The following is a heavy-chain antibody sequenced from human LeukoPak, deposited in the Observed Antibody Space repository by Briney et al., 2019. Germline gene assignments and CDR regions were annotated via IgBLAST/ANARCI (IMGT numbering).Heavy chain of an antibody. J-gene: IGHJ4*02. D-gene: IGHD3-10*01. Sequence: PSETLSLTCAVSGGSISSGGYSWSWIRQPPGKGPEWIGYIYHSGSTYYNPSLKSRVTISVDRSKNQFSLKLSSVTAADTAVYYCAREDSGSGSYFDYWGQGTLVTVSS. CDR1: GGSISSGGYS. CDR2: IYHSGST. CDR3: AREDSGSGSYFDY. V-gene: IGHV4-30-2*01.